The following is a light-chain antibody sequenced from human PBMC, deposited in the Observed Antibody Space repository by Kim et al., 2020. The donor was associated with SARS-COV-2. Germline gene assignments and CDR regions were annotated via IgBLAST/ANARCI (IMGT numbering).Light chain of an antibody. J-gene: IGLJ3*02. CDR2: KDS. V-gene: IGLV3-27*01. CDR3: YSAADNAWV. CDR1: VLAKKY. Sequence: SYELTQPSSVSVSPGQTARITCSGGVLAKKYARWFQQQPGQAPVLVIYKDSERPSGIPERFSGSSSGTTVTLTISGAQVEDEADYYCYSAADNAWVFGGGTQLTVL.